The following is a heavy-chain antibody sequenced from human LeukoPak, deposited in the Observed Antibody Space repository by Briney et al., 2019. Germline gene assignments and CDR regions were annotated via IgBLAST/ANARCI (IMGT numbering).Heavy chain of an antibody. CDR1: GGSINSHSYY. D-gene: IGHD5-24*01. J-gene: IGHJ4*02. CDR2: VYYDGTS. CDR3: VRHISTNTGYFDS. V-gene: IGHV4-39*01. Sequence: SETLSLTCTVSGGSINSHSYYWGWIRQPPGKGLEWIGSVYYDGTSYSNPSLKSRAAVFVDTSRDQFSLDLSFVTAADTALYYCVRHISTNTGYFDSCGQGTLVSVSS.